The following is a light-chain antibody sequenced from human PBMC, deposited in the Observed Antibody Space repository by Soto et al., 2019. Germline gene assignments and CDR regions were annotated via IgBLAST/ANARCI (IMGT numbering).Light chain of an antibody. CDR1: SGSITSNF. V-gene: IGLV6-57*04. J-gene: IGLJ1*01. CDR3: QTYDSSNV. CDR2: EVN. Sequence: FMLTQPHSVSESPGKTVTISCTRSSGSITSNFVQWYQQRPGSAPTTVIYEVNERPSGIPDRFSGSIDSSSNSASLTISGLKTEDEADYYCQTYDSSNVFGTGTKVTVL.